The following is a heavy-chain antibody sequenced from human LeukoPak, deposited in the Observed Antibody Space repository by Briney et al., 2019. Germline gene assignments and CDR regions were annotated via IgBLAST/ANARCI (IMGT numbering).Heavy chain of an antibody. V-gene: IGHV3-74*01. CDR1: GFTISSYW. D-gene: IGHD1-26*01. CDR3: AAKWTYDGFDV. Sequence: PGGSLRLSCAASGFTISSYWMHWVRQAPGKGLVWVSRINSDGSVTSYADSMKGRFTISRDNAKNTLYLQMNSLRAEDTAVYYCAAKWTYDGFDVWGQGTMVTVSS. CDR2: INSDGSVT. J-gene: IGHJ3*01.